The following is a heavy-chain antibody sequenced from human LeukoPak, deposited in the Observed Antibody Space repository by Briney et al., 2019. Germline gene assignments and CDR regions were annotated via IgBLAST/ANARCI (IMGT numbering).Heavy chain of an antibody. D-gene: IGHD3-9*01. Sequence: GGSLRLSCAASGFTFSSYTMNWVRQAPGKGLEWVSSISSSSSYIYYADSVKGRFTISRDNAKNSLYLQMNSLRAEDTAVYYCARDTYDILTGYYKWAFDIWGQGSMVTVSS. CDR3: ARDTYDILTGYYKWAFDI. CDR1: GFTFSSYT. CDR2: ISSSSSYI. V-gene: IGHV3-21*06. J-gene: IGHJ3*02.